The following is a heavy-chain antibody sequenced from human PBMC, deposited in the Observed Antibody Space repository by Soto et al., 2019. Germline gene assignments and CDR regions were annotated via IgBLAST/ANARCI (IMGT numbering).Heavy chain of an antibody. Sequence: EVQLLESGGGLVQPGGSLRLSCAASGLTFSSHAMSWVRRAPGKGLEWVSTITGSGDKAYYADSVKGRFTNSRDNSKNTLYLQMNSLRADDTGVYYCALSGCGGSDYWGQGTLVTVAS. D-gene: IGHD3-10*01. J-gene: IGHJ4*02. V-gene: IGHV3-23*01. CDR1: GLTFSSHA. CDR3: ALSGCGGSDY. CDR2: ITGSGDKA.